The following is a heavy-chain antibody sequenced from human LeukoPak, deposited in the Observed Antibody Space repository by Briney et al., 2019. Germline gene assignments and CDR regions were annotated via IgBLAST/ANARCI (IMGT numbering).Heavy chain of an antibody. CDR1: GDSLSSFY. J-gene: IGHJ4*02. CDR3: AREWTGLAEFDY. D-gene: IGHD3/OR15-3a*01. Sequence: SETLSLTCTVSGDSLSSFYWSWIRQPAGKGLEWIGRIYPGGNTDYNPSLKSRVTVSVDTAKNQFSLRLTSVTAADTAVYFCAREWTGLAEFDYWGRGILVTVSS. V-gene: IGHV4-4*07. CDR2: IYPGGNT.